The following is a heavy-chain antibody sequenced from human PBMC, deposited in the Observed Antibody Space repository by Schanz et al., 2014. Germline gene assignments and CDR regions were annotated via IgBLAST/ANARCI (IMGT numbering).Heavy chain of an antibody. CDR3: ASDYNYFETEAP. CDR2: ISSSGSSI. Sequence: VQLLESGGALVRPGGSLRLSCAASGFTFNNFNMNWVRQAPGKGLEWVSSISSSGSSIYYADSVKGRFTISRDNANNSLFLRMNSLRAEDTAVYYCASDYNYFETEAPWGQGTLVTVSS. J-gene: IGHJ5*02. CDR1: GFTFNNFN. D-gene: IGHD3-16*01. V-gene: IGHV3-21*02.